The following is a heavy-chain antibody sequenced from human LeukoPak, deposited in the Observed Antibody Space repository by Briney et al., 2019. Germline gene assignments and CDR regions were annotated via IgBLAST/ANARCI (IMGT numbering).Heavy chain of an antibody. CDR3: ARGWTYSGYEAKGHDY. D-gene: IGHD5-12*01. J-gene: IGHJ4*02. CDR1: GYTFTHFG. V-gene: IGHV1-2*02. CDR2: INPYSGDT. Sequence: ASVKVSCKASGYTFTHFGLNWVRQAPGQGLECMGWINPYSGDTNYAQKFQGRVTMTRDTSISTAYMELSRLRSDDTAVYYCARGWTYSGYEAKGHDYWGQGTLVTVSS.